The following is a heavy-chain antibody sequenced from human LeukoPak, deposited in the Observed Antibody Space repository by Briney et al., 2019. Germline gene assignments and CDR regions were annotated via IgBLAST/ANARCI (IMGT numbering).Heavy chain of an antibody. V-gene: IGHV3-23*01. D-gene: IGHD3-22*01. CDR2: ISSGGGST. J-gene: IGHJ4*02. CDR3: AILDYYDTSGLDY. CDR1: GFSFDRFG. Sequence: GGSLRLSCAASGFSFDRFGMSWVRQAPGKGLEWLSAISSGGGSTYYADSVKGRFTISRDNSKNTVFLQMNSLRAEDTAVYYCAILDYYDTSGLDYWGQGTLVTVSS.